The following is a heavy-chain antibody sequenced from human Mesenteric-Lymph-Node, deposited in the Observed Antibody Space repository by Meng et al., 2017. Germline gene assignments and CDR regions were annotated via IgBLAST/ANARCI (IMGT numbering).Heavy chain of an antibody. Sequence: QVQLVQSGSEVKKPGASGKVSCKASGFTFISYDINWVRQASGQGLEWMGWVNPYSGNTVYAQKFQGRVTMTRDTSASTAYMELSSLRSEDTAIYYCATTLNYDFWSGFYSWGQGTLVTVSS. CDR2: VNPYSGNT. CDR3: ATTLNYDFWSGFYS. J-gene: IGHJ4*02. D-gene: IGHD3-3*01. V-gene: IGHV1-8*01. CDR1: GFTFISYD.